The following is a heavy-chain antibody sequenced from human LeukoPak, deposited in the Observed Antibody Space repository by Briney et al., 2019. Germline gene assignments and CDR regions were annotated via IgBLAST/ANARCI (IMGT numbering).Heavy chain of an antibody. J-gene: IGHJ4*02. Sequence: SETLSLTCVVSGGSFSGYYWTWIRQPPGKGLEWIGEISHSGSTNYNPSLKSRVTMSVDTSKNQFSLKLSSVTAADTAVYYCARNIDYGAFDYWGQGTLVTVSS. CDR3: ARNIDYGAFDY. V-gene: IGHV4-34*01. D-gene: IGHD4-17*01. CDR2: ISHSGST. CDR1: GGSFSGYY.